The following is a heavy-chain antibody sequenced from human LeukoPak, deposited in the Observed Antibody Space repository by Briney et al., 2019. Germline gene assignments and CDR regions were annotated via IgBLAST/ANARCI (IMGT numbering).Heavy chain of an antibody. CDR3: ARDSYRSGSSDF. CDR2: FDPEDGET. CDR1: GYTLTELS. J-gene: IGHJ4*02. Sequence: ASVKVSCKVSGYTLTELSMHWVRQAPGKGLEWMGGFDPEDGETIYAQKFQGRVTMTEDTSTDTAYMELSSLRSEDTAIYYCARDSYRSGSSDFWGQGTLVTVSS. D-gene: IGHD6-19*01. V-gene: IGHV1-24*01.